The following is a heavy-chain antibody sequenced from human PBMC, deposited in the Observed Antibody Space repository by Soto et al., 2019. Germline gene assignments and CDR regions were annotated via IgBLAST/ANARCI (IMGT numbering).Heavy chain of an antibody. CDR1: GGTFSSYT. CDR2: IIPILGIA. J-gene: IGHJ4*02. V-gene: IGHV1-69*02. D-gene: IGHD6-6*01. CDR3: ASPMYSSSSGLDY. Sequence: QVQLVQSGAEVKKPGSSVKVSCKASGGTFSSYTISWVRQAPGQGLEWMVRIIPILGIANYAKKFQGRVTITADKSTSTAYMELSSLSSDDTAVYYCASPMYSSSSGLDYWGQGTLVTVSS.